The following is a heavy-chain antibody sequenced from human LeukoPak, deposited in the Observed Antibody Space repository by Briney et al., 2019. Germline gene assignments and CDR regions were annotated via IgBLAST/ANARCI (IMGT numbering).Heavy chain of an antibody. Sequence: ASVKVSCKASGYTFTSYGISWVRQAPGQGLEWMGWISAYNGNTNYAQKLQGRVTMTTDTSTSTAYMELRSLRSDDTAIYYCARDSFTMVRGMSPDYWGHGTLVTVSS. CDR1: GYTFTSYG. D-gene: IGHD3-10*01. V-gene: IGHV1-18*01. CDR2: ISAYNGNT. CDR3: ARDSFTMVRGMSPDY. J-gene: IGHJ4*01.